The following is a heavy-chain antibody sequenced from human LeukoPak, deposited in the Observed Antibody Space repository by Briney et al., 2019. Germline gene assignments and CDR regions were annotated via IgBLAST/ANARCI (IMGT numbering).Heavy chain of an antibody. V-gene: IGHV3-30*18. CDR3: AKDPSTGSGSYYNYFDY. D-gene: IGHD3-10*01. CDR1: GFTFSSYG. J-gene: IGHJ4*01. Sequence: PEGLLRLSCAASGFTFSSYGMHWLRQAPDKRLEWVAVISYDGSNKYCADSVKGRFTISRDNSKNTLYLQMNSLRAEDTAVYYCAKDPSTGSGSYYNYFDYWGQGTLVTVSS. CDR2: ISYDGSNK.